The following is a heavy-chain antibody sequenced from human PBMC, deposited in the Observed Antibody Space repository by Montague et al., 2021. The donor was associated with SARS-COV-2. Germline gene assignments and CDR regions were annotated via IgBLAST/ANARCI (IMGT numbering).Heavy chain of an antibody. Sequence: SETLSLTCSVSGGSISSYYWSWIRQSPGKGLERIGNIFHSGITXXXPSXKGRVTISVDMSKNQFSLQLNSVTAADSAVYYCARTEYNWNDWFDPWGQGTLVTVSS. D-gene: IGHD1-20*01. V-gene: IGHV4-59*13. J-gene: IGHJ5*02. CDR3: ARTEYNWNDWFDP. CDR2: IFHSGIT. CDR1: GGSISSYY.